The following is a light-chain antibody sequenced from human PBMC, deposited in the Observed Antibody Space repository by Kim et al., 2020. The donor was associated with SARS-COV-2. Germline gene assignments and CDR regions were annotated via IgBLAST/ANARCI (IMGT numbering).Light chain of an antibody. J-gene: IGKJ4*01. CDR1: QSVARA. Sequence: EIVMTQSPATLSLSPGERATLSCRASQSVARALDWFQQTPGQAPRLLIHTASTRATDIPARFSGSGSVTEFTLTISSLQSEDFVVYYCQQRERWPLTFGGGTKVDIK. CDR3: QQRERWPLT. V-gene: IGKV3-15*01. CDR2: TAS.